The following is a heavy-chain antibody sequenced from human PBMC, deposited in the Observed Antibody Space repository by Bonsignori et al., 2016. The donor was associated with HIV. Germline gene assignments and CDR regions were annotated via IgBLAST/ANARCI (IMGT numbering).Heavy chain of an antibody. D-gene: IGHD3-10*01. Sequence: GGSLRLSCAASGFTFDDYAMHWVRQAPGKGLEWVSGISWNSGSIGYADSVKGRFTISRDNAKNSLYLQMNSLRAEDTALYYCARSASGSWYYYYYMDVWGKGTTVTVSS. V-gene: IGHV3-9*01. CDR2: ISWNSGSI. J-gene: IGHJ6*03. CDR3: ARSASGSWYYYYYMDV. CDR1: GFTFDDYA.